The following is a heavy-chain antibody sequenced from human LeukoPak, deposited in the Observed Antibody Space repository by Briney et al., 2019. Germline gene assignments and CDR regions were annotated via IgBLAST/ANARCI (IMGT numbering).Heavy chain of an antibody. J-gene: IGHJ4*02. CDR2: ISGSGGST. D-gene: IGHD6-19*01. CDR1: GFTFSSYA. Sequence: GGSLRLSCAASGFTFSSYAMSWVRQAPGKGLEWVSAISGSGGSTYYADSVKGRFTISRDNAKNSLSLQMNSLRAEDTALYYCARGGEGSGFDSWGQGTLITVSS. V-gene: IGHV3-23*01. CDR3: ARGGEGSGFDS.